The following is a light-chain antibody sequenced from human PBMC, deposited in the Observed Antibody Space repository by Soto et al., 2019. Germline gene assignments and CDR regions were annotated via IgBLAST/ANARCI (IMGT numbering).Light chain of an antibody. Sequence: QSVLTQPPSASGSPGQSVTISCTGTSSDVGGYNYVSWYQQHPGKAPKLMIYEVTKRPSGVPDRFSGSKSGNMASLTVSGLQAEDEADYYCSSYTSDSSYVFGSGTKVTVL. V-gene: IGLV2-8*01. J-gene: IGLJ1*01. CDR2: EVT. CDR3: SSYTSDSSYV. CDR1: SSDVGGYNY.